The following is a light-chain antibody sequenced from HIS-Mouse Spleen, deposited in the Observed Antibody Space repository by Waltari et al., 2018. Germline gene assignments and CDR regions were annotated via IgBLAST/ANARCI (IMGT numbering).Light chain of an antibody. J-gene: IGKJ1*01. CDR1: PSASSSY. Sequence: VLTQSPGTLSLSPGERATLSCRASPSASSSYLAWYQQKPGQAPRLLISGASRRATGIPDSFSGSGSGTDFTLTISRLGPEDFAVYCCQQYGSSPWTFGQGTKVEIK. V-gene: IGKV3-20*01. CDR3: QQYGSSPWT. CDR2: GAS.